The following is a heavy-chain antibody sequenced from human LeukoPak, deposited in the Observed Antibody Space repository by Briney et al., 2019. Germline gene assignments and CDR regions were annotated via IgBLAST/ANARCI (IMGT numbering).Heavy chain of an antibody. J-gene: IGHJ1*01. CDR2: IYYSGST. D-gene: IGHD3-10*01. Sequence: PSETLSLTCTVSGGSISSSSYYWGWIRQPPGKGLEWIGSIYYSGSTYYNPSLKSRVTISVDTSKNQFSLKLSSVTAADTAVYYCAAQGGYYGSGSHRHWGQGTLVTVSS. CDR3: AAQGGYYGSGSHRH. V-gene: IGHV4-39*01. CDR1: GGSISSSSYY.